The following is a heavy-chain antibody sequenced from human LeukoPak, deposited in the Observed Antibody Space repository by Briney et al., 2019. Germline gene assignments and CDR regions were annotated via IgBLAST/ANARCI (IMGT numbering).Heavy chain of an antibody. CDR1: GGSISSGSYY. D-gene: IGHD5-24*01. CDR3: ARVRDGYAWAFDY. J-gene: IGHJ4*02. CDR2: IYYSGTT. V-gene: IGHV4-39*07. Sequence: SETLSLTCTVSGGSISSGSYYWGWIRQPPGKGLEWIGSIYYSGTTYYNPSLKSRVTISVDTSKNQFSLKLSSVTAADTAVYYCARVRDGYAWAFDYWGQGTLVTVSS.